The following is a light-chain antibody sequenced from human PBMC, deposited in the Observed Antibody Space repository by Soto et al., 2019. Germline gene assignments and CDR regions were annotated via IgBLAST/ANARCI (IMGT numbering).Light chain of an antibody. CDR2: WAS. V-gene: IGKV4-1*01. CDR3: QQYYSTSAT. J-gene: IGKJ1*01. CDR1: QSVLYSSNNKNY. Sequence: DIVMTQSPDSLAVSLGERATINCKSSQSVLYSSNNKNYLAWYQQKPGQPPKLLIYWASTRESGVPDRFSGSGSGTDFTLTISGLQAEDVAVYYCQQYYSTSATFGQGTKVDIK.